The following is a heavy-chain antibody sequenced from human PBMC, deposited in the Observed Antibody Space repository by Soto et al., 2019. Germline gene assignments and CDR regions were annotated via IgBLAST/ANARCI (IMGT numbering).Heavy chain of an antibody. CDR3: ARGNHRRLQLWYFDL. CDR2: IIPIFGTA. Sequence: QVQLVQSGAEVKKPGSSVTVSCKASGGTFSSYTISWVRQAPGQGLEWMGGIIPIFGTANYAQKFQGRVTITADESTSTAYMELSSLRSEDTDVYYCARGNHRRLQLWYFDLWGRGTLVTVSS. D-gene: IGHD6-25*01. V-gene: IGHV1-69*12. CDR1: GGTFSSYT. J-gene: IGHJ2*01.